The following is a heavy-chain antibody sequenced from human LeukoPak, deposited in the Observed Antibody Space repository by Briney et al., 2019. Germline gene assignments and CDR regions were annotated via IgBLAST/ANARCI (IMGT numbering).Heavy chain of an antibody. V-gene: IGHV3-74*01. Sequence: GGSLRLSCAASGFTFSSYWMHWVRQAPGKGLVWVSRINSDGSSTSYADSVKGRFTISRDNAKNTLYLQMNSLRAEDTAVYYCARREVGAHPFDYWGQGTLVTVSS. CDR1: GFTFSSYW. D-gene: IGHD1-26*01. CDR2: INSDGSST. J-gene: IGHJ4*02. CDR3: ARREVGAHPFDY.